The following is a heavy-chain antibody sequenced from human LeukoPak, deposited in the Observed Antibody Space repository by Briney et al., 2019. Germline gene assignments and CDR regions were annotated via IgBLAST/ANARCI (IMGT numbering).Heavy chain of an antibody. CDR3: ARDSEYDYGEFDY. Sequence: ASVKVSCKASGYTFTGYYMHWVRQAPGQGLEWMGWINPNSGGTNYAQKFQGRVTMTRDMSTSTVYMELSSLRSEDTAVYYCARDSEYDYGEFDYWGQGTLVTVSS. V-gene: IGHV1-2*02. D-gene: IGHD4-17*01. CDR2: INPNSGGT. J-gene: IGHJ4*02. CDR1: GYTFTGYY.